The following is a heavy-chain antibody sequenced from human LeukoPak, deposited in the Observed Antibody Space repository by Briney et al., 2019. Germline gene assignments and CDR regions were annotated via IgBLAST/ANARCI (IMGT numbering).Heavy chain of an antibody. CDR2: LYHSGST. Sequence: SETLSLTCAVSGYSISSGYYWGWIRQPPGKGLEWIGSLYHSGSTYYNPSLKSRLTISVDTSKNQFSLKLSSVTAADTAVYYCARHAPMGYCSSTSCWGFDYWGQGTLVTVSS. V-gene: IGHV4-38-2*01. D-gene: IGHD2-2*01. CDR1: GYSISSGYY. J-gene: IGHJ4*02. CDR3: ARHAPMGYCSSTSCWGFDY.